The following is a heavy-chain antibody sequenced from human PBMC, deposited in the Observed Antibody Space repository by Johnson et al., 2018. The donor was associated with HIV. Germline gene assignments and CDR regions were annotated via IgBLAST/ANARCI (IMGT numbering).Heavy chain of an antibody. V-gene: IGHV3-9*01. J-gene: IGHJ3*02. Sequence: VQLVESGGGLAQPGRSLRLSCVASGFRFHDYAMHWVRQTPGKGLEWVSGLSWNSGSIGYADSVKGRFTISRDNAKSSLYLQMNSLRAEDTALYYWAKDRGGGGYSYGFDAFDIWGQGTVVTVSS. D-gene: IGHD5-18*01. CDR3: AKDRGGGGYSYGFDAFDI. CDR2: LSWNSGSI. CDR1: GFRFHDYA.